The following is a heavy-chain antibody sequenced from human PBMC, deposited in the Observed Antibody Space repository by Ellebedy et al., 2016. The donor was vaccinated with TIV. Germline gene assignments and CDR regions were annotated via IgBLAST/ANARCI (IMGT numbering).Heavy chain of an antibody. CDR3: ARVWTTGTTWYYGMDV. CDR2: INPNSGGT. V-gene: IGHV1-2*02. CDR1: GYTFTGYY. J-gene: IGHJ6*02. D-gene: IGHD1-1*01. Sequence: ASVKVSXXASGYTFTGYYMHWVRQAPGQGLEWMGWINPNSGGTNYAQKFQGRVTMTRDTSISTAYMELSRLRSDDTAVYYCARVWTTGTTWYYGMDVWGQGTTVTVSS.